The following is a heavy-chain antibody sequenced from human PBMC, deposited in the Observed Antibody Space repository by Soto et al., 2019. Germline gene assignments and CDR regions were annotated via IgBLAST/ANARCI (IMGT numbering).Heavy chain of an antibody. CDR3: ARDKEREEQLVPWYYYYGMDV. CDR2: INPNSGGT. D-gene: IGHD6-6*01. V-gene: IGHV1-2*02. Sequence: GASVKVPCKASGYTFTGYYMHWVRQAPGQGLEWMGWINPNSGGTNYAQKFQGRVTMTRDTSISTAYMELSRLRSDDTAVNYCARDKEREEQLVPWYYYYGMDVWGQGTTVTVSS. CDR1: GYTFTGYY. J-gene: IGHJ6*02.